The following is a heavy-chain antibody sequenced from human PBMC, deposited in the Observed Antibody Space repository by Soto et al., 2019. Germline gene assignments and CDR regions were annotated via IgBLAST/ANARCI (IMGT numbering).Heavy chain of an antibody. Sequence: GGSLRLSCTASGLTFSLYSMNWVRQAPGKGLEWLSNISPSSTTIYYTDSVKGRFTISRDNAKNSLYLQMNSLTDADTAVYYCARDTSLFGLDYWGQGTLVTVSS. J-gene: IGHJ4*02. CDR3: ARDTSLFGLDY. CDR2: ISPSSTTI. D-gene: IGHD3-16*01. V-gene: IGHV3-48*02. CDR1: GLTFSLYS.